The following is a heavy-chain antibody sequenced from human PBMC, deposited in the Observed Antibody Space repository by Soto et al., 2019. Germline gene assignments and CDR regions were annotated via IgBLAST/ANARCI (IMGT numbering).Heavy chain of an antibody. J-gene: IGHJ5*02. D-gene: IGHD3-3*01. CDR3: ARPRPGSFDFGNWFDP. CDR2: IYYSGST. Sequence: TSETLSLTCTVSGGSISSSSYYWGWIRQPPGKGLEWIGSIYYSGSTYYNPSLKSRVTISVDTSKNQFSLKLSSVTAADTAVYYCARPRPGSFDFGNWFDPWGQGTLVTVSS. V-gene: IGHV4-39*01. CDR1: GGSISSSSYY.